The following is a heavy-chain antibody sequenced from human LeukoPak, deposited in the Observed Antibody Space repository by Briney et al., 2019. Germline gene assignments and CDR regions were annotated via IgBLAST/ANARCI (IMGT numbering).Heavy chain of an antibody. Sequence: GGSLRLSCAASGFTFDDYAMHWVRQAPGEGLEWVSGISWNSGSIGYADSVKGRFTISRDNAKNSLYLQMNSLRAEDTALYYCAKGGIVVVDWYFDLWGRRTLVTVSS. CDR1: GFTFDDYA. J-gene: IGHJ2*01. CDR2: ISWNSGSI. D-gene: IGHD3-22*01. CDR3: AKGGIVVVDWYFDL. V-gene: IGHV3-9*01.